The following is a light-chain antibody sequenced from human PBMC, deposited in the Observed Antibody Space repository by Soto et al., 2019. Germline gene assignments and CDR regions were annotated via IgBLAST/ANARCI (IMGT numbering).Light chain of an antibody. CDR1: QSVSSY. CDR3: RQRSNSL. CDR2: DAS. J-gene: IGKJ2*01. Sequence: EIVLTQSPATLSLSPGERATLSCRASQSVSSYLAWYQQKPGQAPRLLIYDASNRATGIPARFSGSGSGTDFTLTISSLEPEDFAVYYCRQRSNSLFGQGTKLEIK. V-gene: IGKV3-11*01.